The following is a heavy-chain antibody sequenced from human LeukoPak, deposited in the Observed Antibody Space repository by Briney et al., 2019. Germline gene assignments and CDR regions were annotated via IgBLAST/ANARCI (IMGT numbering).Heavy chain of an antibody. CDR2: IYSGGRT. CDR3: ARGSYPLFDY. J-gene: IGHJ4*02. V-gene: IGHV3-53*01. Sequence: GGSLRLSCAASGFTVSTNYMSWVRQAPGKGLEWVSVIYSGGRTYYADSVKGLFTISRDNTKNTLYLQMNSLRAEDTAVYYCARGSYPLFDYWGQGTLVTVSS. CDR1: GFTVSTNY. D-gene: IGHD3-16*02.